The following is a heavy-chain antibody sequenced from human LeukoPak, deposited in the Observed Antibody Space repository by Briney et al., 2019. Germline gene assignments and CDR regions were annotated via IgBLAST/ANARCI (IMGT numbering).Heavy chain of an antibody. CDR2: IIPILGIA. J-gene: IGHJ6*03. V-gene: IGHV1-69*04. D-gene: IGHD2-2*02. CDR3: ARAPYCSSTSCYNSKSRYYDMDV. Sequence: SVKVSRKASGGTFSSYAISWVRQAPGQGLEWMGRIIPILGIANYAQKFQGRVTITADESTSTAYMELSSLRSEDTAVYYCARAPYCSSTSCYNSKSRYYDMDVWGKGTTVTVSS. CDR1: GGTFSSYA.